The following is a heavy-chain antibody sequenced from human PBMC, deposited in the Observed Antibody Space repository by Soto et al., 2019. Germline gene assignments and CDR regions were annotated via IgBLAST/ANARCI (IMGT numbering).Heavy chain of an antibody. V-gene: IGHV1-46*01. J-gene: IGHJ3*02. Sequence: ASVKVSCKASGYTFTSYYMHWVRQAPGQGLEWMGIINPSGGSTSYAQKFQGRVTMTRDTSTSTVYMELSSLRSEDTAVYYCARDSGFSSGYFDAFDIWGQGTMVTVSS. CDR1: GYTFTSYY. CDR3: ARDSGFSSGYFDAFDI. D-gene: IGHD3-22*01. CDR2: INPSGGST.